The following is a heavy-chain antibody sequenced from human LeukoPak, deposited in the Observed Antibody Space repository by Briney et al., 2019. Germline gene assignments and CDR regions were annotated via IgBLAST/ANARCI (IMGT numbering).Heavy chain of an antibody. CDR3: ARALSG. Sequence: GGSLRLSCAASGFTFSSYAMHWVRQAPGKGLECVAVTSNDGSNKSYADSVKGRFTISRDNAKNSVYLQMNSLRAEDTAVYYCARALSGWGQGTLVTVSS. CDR2: TSNDGSNK. D-gene: IGHD3-3*01. V-gene: IGHV3-30*04. CDR1: GFTFSSYA. J-gene: IGHJ4*02.